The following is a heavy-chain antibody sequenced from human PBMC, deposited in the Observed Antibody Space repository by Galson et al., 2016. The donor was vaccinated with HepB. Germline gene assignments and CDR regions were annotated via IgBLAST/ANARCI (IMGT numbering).Heavy chain of an antibody. D-gene: IGHD6-19*01. CDR1: GFTFSNYA. Sequence: SLRLSCAASGFTFSNYAMSWVRQAPGKGLKWVSTISGSGGSTYYADSVKGRFTISRDNSKNTLFLQMNSLRADDTAVYYCAKDTVAGTQYFYYGMDVWGQGTTVTISS. J-gene: IGHJ6*02. CDR2: ISGSGGST. V-gene: IGHV3-23*01. CDR3: AKDTVAGTQYFYYGMDV.